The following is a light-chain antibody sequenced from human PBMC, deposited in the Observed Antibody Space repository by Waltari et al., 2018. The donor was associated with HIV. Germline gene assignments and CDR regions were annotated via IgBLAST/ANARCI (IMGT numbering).Light chain of an antibody. CDR2: WAS. Sequence: VTPQYPDSLSVSLPETVTINCMPSPHVVNRTKKRDYQDIAWYQHKPGQAPKLLFYWASVREPGVPDRFRASGSGTDFSLTISSLQSEDVAVYYCHQYYIPPYTFGPGTRVDI. V-gene: IGKV4-1*01. CDR3: HQYYIPPYT. CDR1: PHVVNRTKKRDY. J-gene: IGKJ3*01.